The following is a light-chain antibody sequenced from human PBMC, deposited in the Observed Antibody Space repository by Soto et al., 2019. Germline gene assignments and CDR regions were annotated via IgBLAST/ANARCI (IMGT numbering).Light chain of an antibody. J-gene: IGKJ4*01. CDR3: QQYNNWPLT. V-gene: IGKV3-15*01. CDR1: QTVDNN. Sequence: EIVMTQSPVTLSVSPGEGATRSCRASQTVDNNLAWYQKKPGQAPRLLIFGASTRATGIPARFSGVGSGTEFTLTISSLQSEDFAVYYCQQYNNWPLTFGGGTKVDIK. CDR2: GAS.